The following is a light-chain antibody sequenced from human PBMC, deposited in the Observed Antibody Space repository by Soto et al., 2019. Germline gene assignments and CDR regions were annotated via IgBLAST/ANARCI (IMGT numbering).Light chain of an antibody. CDR1: QSLSSY. V-gene: IGKV3-11*01. Sequence: EIVLTQSPATLYLSPGERATLSCRASQSLSSYLAWYQQKPGQAPRLLIYDASNRATGIPARFSGSGSGTDFALTLSSLEPEYFAFYYCQQRSNRHPITFGQGTRLEIK. J-gene: IGKJ5*01. CDR2: DAS. CDR3: QQRSNRHPIT.